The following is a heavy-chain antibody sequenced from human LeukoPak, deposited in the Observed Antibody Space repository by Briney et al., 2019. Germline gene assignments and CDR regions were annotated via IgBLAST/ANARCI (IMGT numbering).Heavy chain of an antibody. J-gene: IGHJ3*02. D-gene: IGHD3-9*01. CDR2: IYTSGST. Sequence: SETLSLTCTVSGGSISSYYWSWIRQPAGKGLEWIGRIYTSGSTNYNPSLKSRVTMSVDTSKNQFSLKLSSVTAADTAVYYCARDLRSYDILTGYYFWARQDDAFDIWGQGTMVTVSS. V-gene: IGHV4-4*07. CDR3: ARDLRSYDILTGYYFWARQDDAFDI. CDR1: GGSISSYY.